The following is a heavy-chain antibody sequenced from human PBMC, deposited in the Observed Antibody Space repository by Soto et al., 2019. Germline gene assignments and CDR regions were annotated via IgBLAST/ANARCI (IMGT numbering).Heavy chain of an antibody. J-gene: IGHJ4*02. CDR2: INSDGSST. D-gene: IGHD6-13*01. Sequence: EVQLVESGGGLVQPGGSLRLTCAASGFTFSSHWMHWVRQGPGKGLVWVSRINSDGSSTDYADSVKGRFTISRGNAKITLFLQMNSLRAEDTAVYYCATGLLEHSSSWHDYWGQGTLVTVSS. V-gene: IGHV3-74*01. CDR1: GFTFSSHW. CDR3: ATGLLEHSSSWHDY.